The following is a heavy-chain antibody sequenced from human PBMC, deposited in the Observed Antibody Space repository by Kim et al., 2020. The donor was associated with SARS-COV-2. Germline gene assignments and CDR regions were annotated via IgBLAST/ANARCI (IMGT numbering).Heavy chain of an antibody. V-gene: IGHV3-30*02. D-gene: IGHD4-17*01. CDR2: IWYDGSNE. CDR3: GTEYYGYTSTVTIEH. Sequence: GGSLRLSCAASGFTFSTFAMHWVRQPPGKGLEWVAYIWYDGSNEYYADSVKGRFTVSRDNAKDTLFLQMNSLRADDTAVYYCGTEYYGYTSTVTIEHWGQGTLVTVSS. J-gene: IGHJ4*02. CDR1: GFTFSTFA.